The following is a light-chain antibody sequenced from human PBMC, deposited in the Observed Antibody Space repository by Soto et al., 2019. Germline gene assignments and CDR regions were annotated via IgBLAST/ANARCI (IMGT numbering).Light chain of an antibody. Sequence: QSALTQPASVSGSPGQSITISCTGTSSDVGSYNLVSWYQQYPGKAPKLIIYEVNKRPSGISNHFSGSKSGNTASMTISGLQAEDESDYYCCSYANNKIVFGGGTKVTVL. V-gene: IGLV2-23*02. J-gene: IGLJ2*01. CDR1: SSDVGSYNL. CDR3: CSYANNKIV. CDR2: EVN.